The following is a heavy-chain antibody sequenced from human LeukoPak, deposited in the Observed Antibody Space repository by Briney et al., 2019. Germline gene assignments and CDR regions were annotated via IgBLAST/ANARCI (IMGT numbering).Heavy chain of an antibody. CDR3: ARGNYGSGSYPSHYFDY. D-gene: IGHD3-10*01. CDR2: TYYRSKWYN. Sequence: SQTLSLTCAISGDSVSSNSAAWNWIRQSPSRGLEWLGRTYYRSKWYNDYAVSVKSRITINPDTSKNQFSLQLNSVTPEDTAVYYCARGNYGSGSYPSHYFDYWGQGTLVTVSS. J-gene: IGHJ4*02. V-gene: IGHV6-1*01. CDR1: GDSVSSNSAA.